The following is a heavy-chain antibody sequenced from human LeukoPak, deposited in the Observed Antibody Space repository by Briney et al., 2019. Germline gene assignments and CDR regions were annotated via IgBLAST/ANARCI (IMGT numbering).Heavy chain of an antibody. CDR2: INPSGGST. Sequence: ASVKGSCKASGYTFTSYYMHWVRQAPGQGLEWMGIINPSGGSTSYAQKFQGRVTMTRDTSTSTVYMELSSLRSEDTAVYYCALGVSYDFWSGPITRWYYYYYYGMDVWGQGTTVTVSS. D-gene: IGHD3-3*01. CDR3: ALGVSYDFWSGPITRWYYYYYYGMDV. J-gene: IGHJ6*02. V-gene: IGHV1-46*01. CDR1: GYTFTSYY.